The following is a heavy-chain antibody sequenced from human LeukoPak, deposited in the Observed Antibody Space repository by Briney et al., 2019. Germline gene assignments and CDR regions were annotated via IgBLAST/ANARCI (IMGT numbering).Heavy chain of an antibody. J-gene: IGHJ3*02. Sequence: ASVKVSCKASGGIFSSYAISWVRQAPGQGLEWMGRIIPIFGIANYAQKFQGRVTITADKATSTAYMELSSLRSEDTAVYYCARDISTHRAFDIWGQGTMVTVSS. CDR2: IIPIFGIA. CDR1: GGIFSSYA. CDR3: ARDISTHRAFDI. V-gene: IGHV1-69*04. D-gene: IGHD6-13*01.